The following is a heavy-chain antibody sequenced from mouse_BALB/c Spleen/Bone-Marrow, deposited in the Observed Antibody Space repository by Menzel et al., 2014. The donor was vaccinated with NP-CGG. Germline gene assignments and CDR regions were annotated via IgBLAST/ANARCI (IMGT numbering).Heavy chain of an antibody. J-gene: IGHJ2*01. D-gene: IGHD4-1*01. CDR3: TRGGNWEDFDY. CDR1: GFTFRSFG. CDR2: ISSGSSPI. Sequence: EVMLVESGGGLVQPGGSRKLSCAASGFTFRSFGMHWVRQAPEKGLEWVAYISSGSSPIFYADTVKGRFTISRDNPKNTLFLQMTSLRSEDTAMYYCTRGGNWEDFDYWGQGTTLTVSS. V-gene: IGHV5-17*02.